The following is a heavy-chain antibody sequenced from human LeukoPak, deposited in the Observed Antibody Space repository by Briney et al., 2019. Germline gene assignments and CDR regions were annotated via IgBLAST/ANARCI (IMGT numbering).Heavy chain of an antibody. V-gene: IGHV3-33*01. CDR1: GFTFNSYG. J-gene: IGHJ4*02. CDR2: MWYDGSNG. D-gene: IGHD4-11*01. CDR3: ARGLPPVMKYYFDY. Sequence: PGGSLRLSCAASGFTFNSYGMHWVRQAPGKGLEWVAVMWYDGSNGYYADSVKGRFTISRDDSKNTLYLQMNSLRAEDTAMYYCARGLPPVMKYYFDYWGQGTLVTVSS.